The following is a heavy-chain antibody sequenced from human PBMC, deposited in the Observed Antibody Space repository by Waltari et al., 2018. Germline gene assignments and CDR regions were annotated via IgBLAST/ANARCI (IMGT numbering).Heavy chain of an antibody. V-gene: IGHV3-21*01. D-gene: IGHD2-2*01. CDR3: ARVLGGYCSTTSCSGFDP. Sequence: EVQLVESGGGLVKPGGSLRLSCAASGFTFSSHSMNWVRQAPGKGLECVSSISSSSTYIYDADSVKGRFTVSRDNAKNSLYLQMNSLRAEDTAVYYCARVLGGYCSTTSCSGFDPWGQGTLVTVSS. CDR1: GFTFSSHS. CDR2: ISSSSTYI. J-gene: IGHJ5*02.